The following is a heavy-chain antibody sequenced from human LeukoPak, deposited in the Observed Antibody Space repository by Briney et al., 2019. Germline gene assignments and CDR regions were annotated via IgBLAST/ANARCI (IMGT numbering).Heavy chain of an antibody. Sequence: PSETLSLTCTVSPGSISSYYWSWIRQPPGKGLEWIGYIYYSGSTNYNPSLKSRVTISVDTSKNQFSLKLGSVTAADTAVYYCARASYYYGSGSYYWFDYWGQGTLVTVSS. CDR1: PGSISSYY. CDR3: ARASYYYGSGSYYWFDY. D-gene: IGHD3-10*01. J-gene: IGHJ4*02. CDR2: IYYSGST. V-gene: IGHV4-59*01.